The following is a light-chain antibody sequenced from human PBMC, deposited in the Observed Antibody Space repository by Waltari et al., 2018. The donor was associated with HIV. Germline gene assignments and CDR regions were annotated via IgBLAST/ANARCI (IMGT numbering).Light chain of an antibody. J-gene: IGKJ4*01. CDR3: LQDDSYPLT. Sequence: AIQMTQSPSSLSASVGDSVTITCRASQGIRNDLSWYQQKPGKAPKLLIYDASSLQSGAPSRFSGSGFGTDFTLTISSLQPEDFATYYCLQDDSYPLTFGGGTKVEIK. CDR2: DAS. CDR1: QGIRND. V-gene: IGKV1-6*01.